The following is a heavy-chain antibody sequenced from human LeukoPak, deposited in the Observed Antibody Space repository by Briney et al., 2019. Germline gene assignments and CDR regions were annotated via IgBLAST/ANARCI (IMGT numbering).Heavy chain of an antibody. CDR2: ISWNSGSI. CDR3: AKADRGGWFDP. V-gene: IGHV3-9*01. CDR1: GFTFDDYA. J-gene: IGHJ5*02. Sequence: GGSLRLSCAASGFTFDDYAMHWVRQAPGKGLEWVSGISWNSGSIGYADSVKGRFTISRDNAKNSLYLQMNSLRAEDTALYYCAKADRGGWFDPWCQGTLVTVSS.